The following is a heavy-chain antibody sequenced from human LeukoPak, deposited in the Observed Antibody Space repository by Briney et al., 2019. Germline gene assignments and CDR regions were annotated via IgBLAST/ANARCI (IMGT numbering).Heavy chain of an antibody. CDR2: IYYSGST. Sequence: PSETLSLTCTVSGGSISSYYWSWIRQPPGKGLEWIGYIYYSGSTNYNPSLKSRVTISVDTSKNQFSLKLSSVTAADTAVYYCARIAVAGKPAYYYYYGMDVWGQGTTVTVSS. D-gene: IGHD6-19*01. V-gene: IGHV4-59*08. CDR1: GGSISSYY. CDR3: ARIAVAGKPAYYYYYGMDV. J-gene: IGHJ6*02.